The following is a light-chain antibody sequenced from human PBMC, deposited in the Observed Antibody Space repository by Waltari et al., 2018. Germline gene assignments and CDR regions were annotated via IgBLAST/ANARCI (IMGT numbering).Light chain of an antibody. CDR1: SGHSSNI. CDR3: QTGGHGTWV. CDR2: VNSDGSH. V-gene: IGLV4-69*01. J-gene: IGLJ3*02. Sequence: QLVLTQSPSASASLGASVKLTCTLSSGHSSNIIAWHQQQPEKGPRYLQKVNSDGSHSKGDGIPVRFSGSSSGAERYLTLASIQSEDEADYYCQTGGHGTWVFGGGTKLTVL.